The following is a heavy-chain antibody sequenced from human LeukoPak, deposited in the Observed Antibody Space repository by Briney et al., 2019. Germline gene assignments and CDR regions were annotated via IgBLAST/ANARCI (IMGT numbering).Heavy chain of an antibody. CDR3: AKDSSYYYDSSGSPFGAFDI. Sequence: GRSLRLSCAAPGFTFSNYGMHWVRQAPGKGLEWVALISYDGSNKYFADSVKGRFTISRDNSKNTLYLQMNSLRAEDTAVYYCAKDSSYYYDSSGSPFGAFDIWGQGTMVTVSS. J-gene: IGHJ3*02. CDR1: GFTFSNYG. CDR2: ISYDGSNK. V-gene: IGHV3-30*18. D-gene: IGHD3-22*01.